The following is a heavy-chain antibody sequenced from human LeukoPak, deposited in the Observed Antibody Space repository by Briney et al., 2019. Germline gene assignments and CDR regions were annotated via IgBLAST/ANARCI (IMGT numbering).Heavy chain of an antibody. Sequence: PGGSLRLSCAVSGFTLSNSWMHWVRQAPGKGLVWVARTNGDGNDISYADSVKGRFTISRDNSKNTLYLQMNSLRAEDTAVYYCASRALAGEFDYWGQGTLVTVSS. D-gene: IGHD1-1*01. J-gene: IGHJ4*02. CDR3: ASRALAGEFDY. CDR2: TNGDGNDI. V-gene: IGHV3-74*01. CDR1: GFTLSNSW.